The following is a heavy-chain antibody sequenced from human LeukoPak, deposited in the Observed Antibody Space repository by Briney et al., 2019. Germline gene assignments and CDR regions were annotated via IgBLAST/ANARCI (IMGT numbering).Heavy chain of an antibody. CDR1: GFTFSSYA. J-gene: IGHJ4*02. D-gene: IGHD3-3*01. CDR2: LSGSGAAT. CDR3: AKRSVSGAVSPRFGYFDY. Sequence: GGSLRLSCAASGFTFSSYAISWARQAPGKGLEWVSGLSGSGAATYYADAVKGRFTISRDNSKNMVYLEMNSVRVEDSAVYYCAKRSVSGAVSPRFGYFDYWGQGTLVTVSS. V-gene: IGHV3-23*01.